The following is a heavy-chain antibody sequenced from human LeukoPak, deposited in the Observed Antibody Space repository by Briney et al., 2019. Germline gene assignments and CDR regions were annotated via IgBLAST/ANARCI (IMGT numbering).Heavy chain of an antibody. J-gene: IGHJ3*02. CDR3: ARDGEWDSSSSWSLDAFDI. Sequence: GGSLRLSCAASGFTFRTYAMSWVRQAPGKGLEWVSAMSGSADYTYYADSVKGRFTISRDNSKNTLYLQMNSLRADDTALYYCARDGEWDSSSSWSLDAFDIWGQGTMVTVSS. V-gene: IGHV3-23*01. D-gene: IGHD6-13*01. CDR1: GFTFRTYA. CDR2: MSGSADYT.